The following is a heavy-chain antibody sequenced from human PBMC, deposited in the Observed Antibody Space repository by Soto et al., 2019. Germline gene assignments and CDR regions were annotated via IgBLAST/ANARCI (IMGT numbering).Heavy chain of an antibody. D-gene: IGHD4-4*01. CDR3: AVGGNYLSMDV. J-gene: IGHJ6*02. CDR1: GYTFTSYY. Sequence: QVQLVQPGAEVKKPGASVKVSCKASGYTFTSYYMHWVRLAPGQGLEWMGIINPDGGGTSYAQQFQGRAIMTRDTSTSTDYMAMSSLRSDDTAVYYCAVGGNYLSMDVWGQGTTVTVSS. CDR2: INPDGGGT. V-gene: IGHV1-46*01.